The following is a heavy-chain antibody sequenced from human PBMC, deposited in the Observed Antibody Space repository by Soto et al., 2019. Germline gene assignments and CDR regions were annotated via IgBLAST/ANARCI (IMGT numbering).Heavy chain of an antibody. Sequence: QVQLQESGPGLVKPSETLSLTGTVSGGSISSYYWSWIRQPPGKGLEWIGYIYYSGSTNYNPSLKSRVTISVDTSKNQFSLKLSSVTAADTAVYYCARRWGYAIDYWGQGTLVTVSS. CDR2: IYYSGST. CDR1: GGSISSYY. CDR3: ARRWGYAIDY. J-gene: IGHJ4*02. V-gene: IGHV4-59*08. D-gene: IGHD2-8*01.